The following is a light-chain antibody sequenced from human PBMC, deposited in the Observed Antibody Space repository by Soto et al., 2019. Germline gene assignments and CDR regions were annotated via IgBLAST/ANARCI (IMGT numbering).Light chain of an antibody. CDR3: SSYTTSSTYV. CDR2: DVS. V-gene: IGLV2-18*02. CDR1: SSDVGSYNR. J-gene: IGLJ1*01. Sequence: SALPKPPSVSGSPGQSVTISCTGTSSDVGSYNRVSWYQQPPGTAPKLMIYDVSNRPSGIPDRFSGSKSGNAASLTISGLQAEDEADYYCSSYTTSSTYVFGTGTKVTVL.